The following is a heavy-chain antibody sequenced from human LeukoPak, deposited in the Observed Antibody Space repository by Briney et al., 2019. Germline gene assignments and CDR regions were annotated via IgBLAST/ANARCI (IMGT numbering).Heavy chain of an antibody. J-gene: IGHJ4*02. V-gene: IGHV4-59*12. D-gene: IGHD3-22*01. CDR2: IYYSGST. Sequence: SETLSLTRTVSSGSISSYYWSWIRQPPGKGLEWIGYIYYSGSTNYNPSLKSRVTISVDTSKNQFSLKLSSVTAADTAVYYCARWYYYDSSGHLDYFDYWGQGTLVTVSS. CDR3: ARWYYYDSSGHLDYFDY. CDR1: SGSISSYY.